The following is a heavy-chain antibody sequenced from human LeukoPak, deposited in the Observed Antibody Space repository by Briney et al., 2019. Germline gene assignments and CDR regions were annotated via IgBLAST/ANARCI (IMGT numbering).Heavy chain of an antibody. CDR2: IYPGDSDT. CDR3: ARLRGYCSSTSCYRGYYFDY. Sequence: RGESLKISCKGSGYSFTSYWIGWVRQMPGKGLEWMGIIYPGDSDTRYSPSFQGQVTISADKSISTAYLQWSSLKASDTAMYYCARLRGYCSSTSCYRGYYFDYWGQGTLVTVSS. J-gene: IGHJ4*02. D-gene: IGHD2-2*02. V-gene: IGHV5-51*01. CDR1: GYSFTSYW.